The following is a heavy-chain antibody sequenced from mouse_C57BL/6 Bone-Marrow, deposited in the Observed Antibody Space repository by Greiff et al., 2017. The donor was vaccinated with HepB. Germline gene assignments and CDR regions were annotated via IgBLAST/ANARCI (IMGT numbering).Heavy chain of an antibody. D-gene: IGHD2-10*02. CDR1: GFTFSDYY. CDR2: INYDGSST. Sequence: EVMLVESEGGLVQPGSSMKLSCTASGFTFSDYYMAWVRQVPEKGLEWVANINYDGSSTYYLDSLKSRFIISRDNAMNILYLQMSSLKSEDTATYYCARGLYGYWYFDVWGTGTTVTVSS. CDR3: ARGLYGYWYFDV. V-gene: IGHV5-16*01. J-gene: IGHJ1*03.